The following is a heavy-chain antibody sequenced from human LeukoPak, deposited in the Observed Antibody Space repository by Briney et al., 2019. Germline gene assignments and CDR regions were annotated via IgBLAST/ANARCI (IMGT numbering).Heavy chain of an antibody. Sequence: ASVKVSCKASGYTFATYYMHWVRQAPGQGLEWMGVINPSSGSTNYAQNFQGGVTMTRDTSTSTVYMELSSLRSEDTAMYYCAIMSRVDTGKSPLDDWGQGSLVTVSS. V-gene: IGHV1-46*01. D-gene: IGHD5-18*01. CDR2: INPSSGST. CDR1: GYTFATYY. CDR3: AIMSRVDTGKSPLDD. J-gene: IGHJ4*02.